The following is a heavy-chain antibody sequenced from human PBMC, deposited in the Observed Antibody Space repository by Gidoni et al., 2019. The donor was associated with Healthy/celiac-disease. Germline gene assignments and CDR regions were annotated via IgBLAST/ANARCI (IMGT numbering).Heavy chain of an antibody. CDR3: ARLIHSSSWPEYFQH. J-gene: IGHJ1*01. Sequence: QVQLQQWGAGLLKPSETLSLTCAVYGGSFSGYYWSWIRQPPGKGLEWIGEINHSGSTNYNPSLKSRVTISVDTSKNQCSLKLSSETAADTAVYYCARLIHSSSWPEYFQHWGQGTLVTVSS. V-gene: IGHV4-34*01. CDR2: INHSGST. CDR1: GGSFSGYY. D-gene: IGHD6-13*01.